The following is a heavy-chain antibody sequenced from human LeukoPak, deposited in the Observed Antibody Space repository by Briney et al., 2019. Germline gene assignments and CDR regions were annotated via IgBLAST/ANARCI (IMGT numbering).Heavy chain of an antibody. CDR2: ISGSGGST. CDR1: GFTFSSYG. J-gene: IGHJ4*02. CDR3: AKDGGDGDYYFDY. Sequence: PGGTLRLSCAASGFTFSSYGMSWVRQAPGKGLEWVSAISGSGGSTYYADSVKGRFTISRDNSKNTLYLQMNSLRAEDTAVYYCAKDGGDGDYYFDYWGQGTLVTVSS. V-gene: IGHV3-23*01. D-gene: IGHD4-17*01.